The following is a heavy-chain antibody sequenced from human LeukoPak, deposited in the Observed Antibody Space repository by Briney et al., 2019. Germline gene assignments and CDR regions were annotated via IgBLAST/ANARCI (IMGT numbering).Heavy chain of an antibody. CDR3: ARDWHYYDSSGYYLKAAFDI. CDR2: ISSSSSYI. D-gene: IGHD3-22*01. Sequence: GGSLRPSCAASGFTFSSYSMNWVRQAPGKGLEWVSSISSSSSYIYYADSVKGRFTISRDNAKNSLYLQMNSLRAEDTAVYYCARDWHYYDSSGYYLKAAFDIWGQGTMVTVSS. V-gene: IGHV3-21*01. CDR1: GFTFSSYS. J-gene: IGHJ3*02.